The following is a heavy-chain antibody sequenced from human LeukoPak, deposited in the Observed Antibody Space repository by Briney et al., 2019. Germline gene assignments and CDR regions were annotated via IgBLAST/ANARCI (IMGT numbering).Heavy chain of an antibody. CDR3: AGLVGRYSSGLYFYYFDY. D-gene: IGHD3-22*01. J-gene: IGHJ4*02. Sequence: SETLSLTCTVSGDSINSLDLWSWVRQPPGKGLEWIGEMYLSGTTHSNPSVKSRVTISIDKSKNQFFLNLSSVTAADTAVYYCAGLVGRYSSGLYFYYFDYWGQGTLVTVSS. CDR1: GDSINSLDL. CDR2: MYLSGTT. V-gene: IGHV4-4*02.